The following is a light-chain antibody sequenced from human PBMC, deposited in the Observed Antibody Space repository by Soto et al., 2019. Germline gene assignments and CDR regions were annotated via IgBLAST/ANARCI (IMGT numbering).Light chain of an antibody. CDR1: SSNIGSNT. J-gene: IGLJ2*01. Sequence: QSALTQPPSASGTPGQRVTISCSGSSSNIGSNTVNWYQQLPGTAPKLLIYSNNQLPSGVPGRFSGSKSGTSASLASSGLQSEDEADYYCAAWDDSLNGPVFGGGTKLTVL. CDR3: AAWDDSLNGPV. CDR2: SNN. V-gene: IGLV1-44*01.